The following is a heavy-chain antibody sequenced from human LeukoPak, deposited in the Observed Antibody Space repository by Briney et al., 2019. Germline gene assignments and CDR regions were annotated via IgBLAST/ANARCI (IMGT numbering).Heavy chain of an antibody. CDR1: GASISSSDYH. D-gene: IGHD2-2*01. CDR2: IYHSGST. CDR3: AREDRGIVVVPSSMDV. J-gene: IGHJ6*03. Sequence: SQTLSLTCTVSGASISSSDYHWNWIRQPPGKGLEWIGYIYHSGSTYYNPSLKSRVTISVDRSKNQFSLKLSSVTAADTAVYYCAREDRGIVVVPSSMDVWGKGTTVTVSS. V-gene: IGHV4-30-2*01.